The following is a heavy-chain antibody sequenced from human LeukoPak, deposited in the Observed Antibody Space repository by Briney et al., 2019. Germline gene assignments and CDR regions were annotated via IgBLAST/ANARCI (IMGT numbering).Heavy chain of an antibody. Sequence: RASVKVSCKASGHTFTGYYMHWVRQAPGQGLEWMGWINPNSGGTNYAQKFQGRVTMTRDTSISTAYMELSRLRSDDTAVYYCARMPLDYVWGSYRYYFDYWGQGTLVTVSS. V-gene: IGHV1-2*02. J-gene: IGHJ4*02. CDR3: ARMPLDYVWGSYRYYFDY. CDR2: INPNSGGT. CDR1: GHTFTGYY. D-gene: IGHD3-16*02.